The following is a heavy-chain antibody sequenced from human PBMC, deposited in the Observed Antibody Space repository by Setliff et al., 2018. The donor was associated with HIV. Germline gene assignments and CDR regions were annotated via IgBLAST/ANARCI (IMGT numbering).Heavy chain of an antibody. D-gene: IGHD2-21*01. J-gene: IGHJ5*02. Sequence: TSETLSLTCTVSGGSISSHYWSWIRQPPGKGLEWIGYVYYIGSTNYNPSLKSRVTIPVDTSMDQFSLKLSSATAADTAVYFCAREDGVIAAPKKIFDPWGQGALVTVSS. CDR1: GGSISSHY. CDR2: VYYIGST. CDR3: AREDGVIAAPKKIFDP. V-gene: IGHV4-59*11.